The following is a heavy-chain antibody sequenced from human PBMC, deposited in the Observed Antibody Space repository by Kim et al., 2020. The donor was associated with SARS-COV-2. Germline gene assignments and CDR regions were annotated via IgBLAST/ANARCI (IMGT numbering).Heavy chain of an antibody. V-gene: IGHV3-72*01. CDR2: IRNKANGNTT. CDR3: TRRGGWPPVNDC. Sequence: GGSLRLSCVASGFTFSDHHMDWVRQAPGKGLEWVGRIRNKANGNTTDYAASVKGRFTISRDDSRNSLYVQMNSLQTEDTAIYFCTRRGGWPPVNDCWGQGTLVTVSS. CDR1: GFTFSDHH. D-gene: IGHD6-19*01. J-gene: IGHJ4*02.